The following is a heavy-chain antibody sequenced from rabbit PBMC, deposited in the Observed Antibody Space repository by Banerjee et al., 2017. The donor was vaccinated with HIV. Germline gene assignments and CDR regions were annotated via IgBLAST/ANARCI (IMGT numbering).Heavy chain of an antibody. Sequence: QQLVESGGGLVKPGASLTLTCKASGFSFSSGYYSSWVRQAPGKGLEWIGCIGTGTGSTHYASWAKGRFTISKTSSTTVTLQMTSLTAADTATYFCARDLDDVIGWNFGWWGQGTLVTVS. D-gene: IGHD4-1*01. CDR2: IGTGTGST. J-gene: IGHJ3*01. V-gene: IGHV1S40*01. CDR3: ARDLDDVIGWNFGW. CDR1: GFSFSSGYY.